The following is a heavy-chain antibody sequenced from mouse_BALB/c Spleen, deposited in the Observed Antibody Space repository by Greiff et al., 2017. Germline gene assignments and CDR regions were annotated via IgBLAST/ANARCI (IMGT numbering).Heavy chain of an antibody. CDR1: GYTFTSYW. CDR2: IYPSDSYT. CDR3: TRDRDYDGAWFAD. J-gene: IGHJ3*01. Sequence: QVQLQQPGAELVRPGASVKLSCKASGYTFTSYWINWVKQRPGQGLEWIGNIYPSDSYTNYNQKFKDKATLTVDKSSSTAYMQLSSPTSEDSAVYYCTRDRDYDGAWFADWGQGTLVTVSA. D-gene: IGHD2-4*01. V-gene: IGHV1-69*02.